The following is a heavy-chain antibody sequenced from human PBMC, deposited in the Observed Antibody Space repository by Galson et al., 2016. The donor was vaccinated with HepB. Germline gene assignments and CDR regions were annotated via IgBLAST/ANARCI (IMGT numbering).Heavy chain of an antibody. CDR2: ISRGSDYI. CDR3: ARDRSDDAFDI. CDR1: GFTFSDFS. Sequence: SLRLSCAASGFTFSDFSMNWVRQAPGKGLEWVSSISRGSDYIFYSDLVKGRFTISRDNSKNALYLQMHSLRAEDTAVYYCARDRSDDAFDIWGQGTMVTVS. J-gene: IGHJ3*02. V-gene: IGHV3-21*01.